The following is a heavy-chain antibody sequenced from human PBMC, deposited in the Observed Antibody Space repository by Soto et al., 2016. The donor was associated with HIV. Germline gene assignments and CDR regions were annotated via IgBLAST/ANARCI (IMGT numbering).Heavy chain of an antibody. CDR3: ARGVERHFYMDV. Sequence: EVQLVESGGGLVQPGGSLRLSCAASGFTFSSFGFHWVRQAPGKGLEHVASISTSGGNTYYVKYLKGRITISRDNSNNILYLQMNSLTVEDMAVYFCARGVERHFYMDVWGQRDHGHRLV. V-gene: IGHV3-64*01. CDR1: GFTFSSFG. J-gene: IGHJ6*03. CDR2: ISTSGGNT.